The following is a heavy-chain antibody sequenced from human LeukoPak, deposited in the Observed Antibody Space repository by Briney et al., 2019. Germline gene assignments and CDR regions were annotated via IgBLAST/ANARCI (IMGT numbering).Heavy chain of an antibody. Sequence: SETLSLTCTVSGGSISSSSYYWGWIRQPPGKGLEWIGSIYYSGSTYYNPSLKSRVTISVDTSKNQFSLKLSSVTAADTAVYYCARQAPYSSGWWVYYYYGMDVWGQGTTVTVSS. V-gene: IGHV4-39*01. J-gene: IGHJ6*02. D-gene: IGHD6-19*01. CDR2: IYYSGST. CDR1: GGSISSSSYY. CDR3: ARQAPYSSGWWVYYYYGMDV.